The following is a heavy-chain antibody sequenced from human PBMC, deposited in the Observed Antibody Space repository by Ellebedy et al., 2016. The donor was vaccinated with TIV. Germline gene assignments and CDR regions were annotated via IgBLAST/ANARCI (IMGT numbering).Heavy chain of an antibody. CDR1: GGSFSSYY. CDR2: SFMGGST. D-gene: IGHD1-14*01. Sequence: GSLRLSXTVSGGSFSSYYWSWIRQAAGTGLEWIGRSFMGGSTTYNPSLKNRVTMSADASTTQLSLSLSSVTAADTAVYFCARLRQSRDRSHWYFDLWGRGTLVTVSS. CDR3: ARLRQSRDRSHWYFDL. J-gene: IGHJ2*01. V-gene: IGHV4-4*07.